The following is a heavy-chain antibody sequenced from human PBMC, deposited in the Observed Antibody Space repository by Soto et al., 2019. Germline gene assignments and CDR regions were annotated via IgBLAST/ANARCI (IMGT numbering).Heavy chain of an antibody. CDR2: ISYDGSNK. CDR3: ASPLWRDDYNWGYFDL. D-gene: IGHD4-4*01. J-gene: IGHJ2*01. V-gene: IGHV3-30-3*01. Sequence: QAQLVESGGGVVQPGRSLRLSCAASGFTFSSYAMHWVRQAPGKGLEWVAVISYDGSNKYYADSVKGRFTISRDNSKNTQYLLMNSLRAEDTAVYYCASPLWRDDYNWGYFDLWGRGTLVTVSS. CDR1: GFTFSSYA.